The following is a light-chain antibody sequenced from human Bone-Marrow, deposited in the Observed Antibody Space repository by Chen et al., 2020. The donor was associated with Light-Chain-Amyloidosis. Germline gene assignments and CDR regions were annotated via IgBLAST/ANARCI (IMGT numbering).Light chain of an antibody. CDR3: SSYTPRTTLYV. V-gene: IGLV2-14*03. Sequence: SAPTPPASGSWAPWQSLTHPLTGTRTDIGGYQYVPWYQQHPGEAPKLMIYDVSRRPSGVSNRFSGSKSGNTASLTISGLQAEDEADYYCSSYTPRTTLYVFGTGTKVTVL. J-gene: IGLJ1*01. CDR2: DVS. CDR1: RTDIGGYQY.